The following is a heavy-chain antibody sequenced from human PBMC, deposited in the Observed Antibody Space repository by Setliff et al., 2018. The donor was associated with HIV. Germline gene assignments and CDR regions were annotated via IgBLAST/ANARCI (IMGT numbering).Heavy chain of an antibody. Sequence: SVKVSCKASGGTSSTHAINWVRQAPGQGPEWMGGIIPIFGTTHYAQKFQGRVTITTDESTNTAYTELGSLRSEDTAVYYCASVPMEYSGYNSDSGSYYYHYGLDVWGQGTTVTVSS. CDR3: ASVPMEYSGYNSDSGSYYYHYGLDV. J-gene: IGHJ6*02. CDR2: IIPIFGTT. V-gene: IGHV1-69*05. D-gene: IGHD5-12*01. CDR1: GGTSSTHA.